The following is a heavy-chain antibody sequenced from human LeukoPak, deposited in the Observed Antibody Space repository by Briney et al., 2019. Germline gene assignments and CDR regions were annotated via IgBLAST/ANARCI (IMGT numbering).Heavy chain of an antibody. J-gene: IGHJ4*02. CDR1: GFTFSSDW. Sequence: PGGSLRLSCVASGFTFSSDWMTWAREAPGKGLEWVSGICGSGGSTYYADSVKGRLPISRDNTKNTLYLQMNSLRAEDTAVYHCAKDSGSYPTSPIAYWGQGTLVTVSS. CDR2: ICGSGGST. D-gene: IGHD1-1*01. CDR3: AKDSGSYPTSPIAY. V-gene: IGHV3-23*01.